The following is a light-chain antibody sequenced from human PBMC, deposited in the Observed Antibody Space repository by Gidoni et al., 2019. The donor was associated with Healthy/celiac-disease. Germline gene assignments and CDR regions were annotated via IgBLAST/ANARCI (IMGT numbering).Light chain of an antibody. CDR3: ASWEDTLNGPV. CDR2: NNS. J-gene: IGLJ3*02. Sequence: QAVLTQPPSVSGTPGQRVTISCSGTYSSVGTNTVNWYQQFPGSAPRLLILNNSQRPSGVPDRFSVSKSGTSASLAISGLQSEDAADYFCASWEDTLNGPVFGGGTKVTVL. CDR1: YSSVGTNT. V-gene: IGLV1-44*01.